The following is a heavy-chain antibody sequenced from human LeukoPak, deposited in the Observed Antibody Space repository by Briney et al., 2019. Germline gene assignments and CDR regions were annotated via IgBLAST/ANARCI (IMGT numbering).Heavy chain of an antibody. J-gene: IGHJ4*02. D-gene: IGHD3-10*01. CDR1: GFTVSSKY. Sequence: PGGALRLSCAASGFTVSSKYMSWVRQAPGKGLEWVSVIYNGGSTYYLDSVKGRFTISTDNSKNMLYLQMNSLRAEDTAVYYCARGLFASGSYDNFFDYWAQGTLVTVSS. CDR3: ARGLFASGSYDNFFDY. V-gene: IGHV3-66*01. CDR2: IYNGGST.